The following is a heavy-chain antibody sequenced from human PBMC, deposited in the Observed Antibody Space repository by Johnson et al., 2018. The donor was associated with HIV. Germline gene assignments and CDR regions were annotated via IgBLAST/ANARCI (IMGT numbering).Heavy chain of an antibody. V-gene: IGHV3-7*01. CDR1: GFTFSSYG. J-gene: IGHJ3*02. D-gene: IGHD6-13*01. CDR3: ASSRRGQQLVPLAFDI. Sequence: VQLVESGGGLVQPGGSLRLSCAASGFTFSSYGMSWVRQAPGKGLEWVANIKQGGSEKYYVDYVKGRFSISRDNAKNSLYLQMNSLRAEDTAVYYCASSRRGQQLVPLAFDIWGQGTMVTVSS. CDR2: IKQGGSEK.